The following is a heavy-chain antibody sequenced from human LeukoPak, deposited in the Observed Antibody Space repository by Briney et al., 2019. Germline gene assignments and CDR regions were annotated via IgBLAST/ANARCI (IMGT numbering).Heavy chain of an antibody. J-gene: IGHJ6*02. CDR3: ALYYYDSSGYYGMDV. D-gene: IGHD3-22*01. CDR1: GGTFSSYA. CDR2: IIPIFGTA. Sequence: GASVKVSCKASGGTFSSYAISWVRRAPGQGLEWMGGIIPIFGTANYAQKFQGRVTMTRDTSTSTVYMELSSLRSEDTAVYYCALYYYDSSGYYGMDVWGQGTTVTVSS. V-gene: IGHV1-69*05.